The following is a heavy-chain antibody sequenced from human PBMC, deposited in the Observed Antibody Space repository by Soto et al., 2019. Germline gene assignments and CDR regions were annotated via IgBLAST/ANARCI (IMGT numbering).Heavy chain of an antibody. Sequence: EVQLVESGGGLVQPGGSLRLSCAASGFTFSSYDMHWVRQATGKGLEWVSAIGTAGDTYYPGSVKGRFTISRENAKNSLYLQMNSLRAGDTAVYYCATGRGDYDGSGIWGISYYMDVWGKGTTVTVSS. CDR2: IGTAGDT. CDR3: ATGRGDYDGSGIWGISYYMDV. V-gene: IGHV3-13*01. CDR1: GFTFSSYD. J-gene: IGHJ6*03. D-gene: IGHD3-10*01.